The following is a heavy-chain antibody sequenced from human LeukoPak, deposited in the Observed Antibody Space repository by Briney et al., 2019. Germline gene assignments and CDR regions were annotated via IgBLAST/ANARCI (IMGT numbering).Heavy chain of an antibody. Sequence: PSETLSLTCTVSGGSISSYYWSWIRQPAGKGLEWIGEISHSGTTYYNPSLESRVTVSVDTSKSQFSLRLSSVTAADTAVYYCARGGLDTKRGGYFDFWGQGILVTVFS. D-gene: IGHD5-18*01. CDR3: ARGGLDTKRGGYFDF. V-gene: IGHV4-34*01. CDR2: ISHSGTT. CDR1: GGSISSYY. J-gene: IGHJ4*02.